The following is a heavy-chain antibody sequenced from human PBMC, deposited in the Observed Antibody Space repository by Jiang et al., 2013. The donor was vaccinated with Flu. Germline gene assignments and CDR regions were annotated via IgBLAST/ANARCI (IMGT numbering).Heavy chain of an antibody. J-gene: IGHJ1*01. CDR3: ATQSRRGSSGCQH. D-gene: IGHD3-22*01. CDR1: GYTFTDYY. Sequence: TVKISCKVSGYTFTDYYMHWVQQAPGKGLEWMGLVDPEDGETIYAEKFQGRVTITADTSTDTAYMELSSLRSEDTAVYYCATQSRRGSSGCQHWGQGTLVTVSS. V-gene: IGHV1-69-2*01. CDR2: VDPEDGET.